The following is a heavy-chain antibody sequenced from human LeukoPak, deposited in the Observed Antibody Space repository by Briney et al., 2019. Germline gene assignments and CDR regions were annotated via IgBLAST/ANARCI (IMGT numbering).Heavy chain of an antibody. CDR2: INHRGST. V-gene: IGHV4-34*01. Sequence: SETLSLTCAVNGGPFSGYWWTWIRQPPGKGLEWIGEINHRGSTNYNPSLKSRVTISVDTSKNQFSPKLKSVTAADTAVYYCARGPKVADNYDILTGYYYFDYWGQGTLVTVSS. J-gene: IGHJ4*02. D-gene: IGHD3-9*01. CDR1: GGPFSGYW. CDR3: ARGPKVADNYDILTGYYYFDY.